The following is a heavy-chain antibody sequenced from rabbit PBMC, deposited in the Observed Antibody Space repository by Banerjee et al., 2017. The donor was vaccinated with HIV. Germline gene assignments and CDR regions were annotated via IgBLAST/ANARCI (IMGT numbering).Heavy chain of an antibody. CDR3: ARGAGHADYGDASL. Sequence: QEQLEESGGGLVQPEGSLTLTCKASGFDFSNSAICWVRQAPGKRPEWIACIDNGDGSTYYANWVNGRFTISRTSSTTVDLKMTSLTAADTATYFCARGAGHADYGDASLWGPGTLVTVS. D-gene: IGHD2-1*01. CDR1: GFDFSNSA. J-gene: IGHJ6*01. CDR2: IDNGDGST. V-gene: IGHV1S47*01.